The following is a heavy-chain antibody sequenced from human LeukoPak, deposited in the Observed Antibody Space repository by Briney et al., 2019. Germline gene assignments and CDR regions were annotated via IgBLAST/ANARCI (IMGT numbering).Heavy chain of an antibody. CDR1: GGTFSSYA. D-gene: IGHD3-10*01. CDR3: ARYGSGSYYSFDY. V-gene: IGHV1-69*01. Sequence: ASVKVSCKASGGTFSSYAISWVRQAPGQGLEWMGGIIPIFGTANCAQKFQGRVTITADESTSTAYMELSSLRSEDTAVYYCARYGSGSYYSFDYWGQGTLVTVSS. J-gene: IGHJ4*02. CDR2: IIPIFGTA.